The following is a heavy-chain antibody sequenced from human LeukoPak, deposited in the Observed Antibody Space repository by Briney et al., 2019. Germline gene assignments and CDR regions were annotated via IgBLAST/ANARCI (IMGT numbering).Heavy chain of an antibody. D-gene: IGHD5-18*01. Sequence: GGSLRLSCAASGFTFSSYEMNWVRQAPGKGLEWVSYISSSGSTIYYADSVKGRFTISRDNAKNSLYLQMNSLRAEDTAVYYCARDNRGYSYGYGYWGQGNMVTVSS. CDR1: GFTFSSYE. V-gene: IGHV3-48*03. J-gene: IGHJ4*02. CDR2: ISSSGSTI. CDR3: ARDNRGYSYGYGY.